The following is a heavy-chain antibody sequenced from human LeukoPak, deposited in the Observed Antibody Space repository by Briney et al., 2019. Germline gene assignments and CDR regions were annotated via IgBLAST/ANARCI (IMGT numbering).Heavy chain of an antibody. CDR2: ISSSSSYI. D-gene: IGHD4-23*01. CDR1: GFTFSSYS. V-gene: IGHV3-21*01. J-gene: IGHJ3*02. CDR3: ARSIDYGGKEDAFDI. Sequence: GGSLRLSCAASGFTFSSYSMNWVRQAPGKGLEWVSSISSSSSYIYYADSVKGRLTISRDNAKNSLYLQMNSLRAEDTAVYYCARSIDYGGKEDAFDIWGQGTMVTVSS.